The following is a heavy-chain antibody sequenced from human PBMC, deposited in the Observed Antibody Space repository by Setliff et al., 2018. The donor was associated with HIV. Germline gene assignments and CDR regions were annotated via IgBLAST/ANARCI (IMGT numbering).Heavy chain of an antibody. Sequence: NPSETLSLTCTVSGDSINSGTYYWSWIRQPAGKGLEWIGRLHLSGDTNYNPSLKSRVTMSIDTSKNQFSLKLSSVTAADTAVYYCARDNSHYYGSGSHYWYGMDVWGQGTTVTVSS. CDR1: GDSINSGTYY. J-gene: IGHJ6*01. CDR2: LHLSGDT. D-gene: IGHD3-10*01. CDR3: ARDNSHYYGSGSHYWYGMDV. V-gene: IGHV4-61*02.